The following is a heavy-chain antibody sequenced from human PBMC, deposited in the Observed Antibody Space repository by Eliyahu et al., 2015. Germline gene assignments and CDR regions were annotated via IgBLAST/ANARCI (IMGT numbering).Heavy chain of an antibody. J-gene: IGHJ4*02. V-gene: IGHV5-51*01. D-gene: IGHD1-26*01. CDR3: ARSGMGANRFDY. CDR1: GYXFNXYG. CDR2: IYPGDSDT. Sequence: EVQLVQSGAEVKKPGXSLKISCKGSGYXFNXYGIGWVRQIPGKGLXWMGPIYPGDSDTRYSPSSQGQVTISVDKSISTAYLQWSSLKASDTAIYYCARSGMGANRFDYWGQGTLVTVSS.